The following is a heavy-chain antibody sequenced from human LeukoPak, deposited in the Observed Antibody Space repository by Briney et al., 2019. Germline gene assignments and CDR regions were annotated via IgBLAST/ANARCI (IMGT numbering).Heavy chain of an antibody. Sequence: GGPLRLSCAASGFTFSSYSMNWVRQAPGKGLEWVSSISSSSSYIYYADSVKGRFTISRDNAKNSLYLQMNSLRAEDTAVYYCARGGYTYGAYFDYWGQGTLVTVSS. CDR1: GFTFSSYS. D-gene: IGHD5-12*01. CDR2: ISSSSSYI. V-gene: IGHV3-21*01. J-gene: IGHJ4*02. CDR3: ARGGYTYGAYFDY.